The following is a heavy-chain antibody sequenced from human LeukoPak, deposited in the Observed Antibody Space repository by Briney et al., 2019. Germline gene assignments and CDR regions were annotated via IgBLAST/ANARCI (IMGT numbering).Heavy chain of an antibody. Sequence: SETLSLTCAVYGGSFSGYYWSWIRQPPGKGLEWIGEINHSGSTNYNPSLKSRVTISVDTSKNQFSLKLSSVTAADTAVYYCARRRIAATSTFDFRGQGTLVTVSS. CDR2: INHSGST. D-gene: IGHD6-13*01. CDR3: ARRRIAATSTFDF. CDR1: GGSFSGYY. J-gene: IGHJ4*02. V-gene: IGHV4-34*01.